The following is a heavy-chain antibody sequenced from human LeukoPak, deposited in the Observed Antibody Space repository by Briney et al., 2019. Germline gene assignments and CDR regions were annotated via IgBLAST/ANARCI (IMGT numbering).Heavy chain of an antibody. CDR1: GFTFSSYS. Sequence: GGSLRLSCAASGFTFSSYSMNWVRQAPGKGLEWVSSISSSSSCIYYADSVKGRFTISRDNAKNSLYPQMNSLRAEDTAVYYCASARAGYSSSWYRVDYWGQGTLVTVSS. V-gene: IGHV3-21*01. CDR3: ASARAGYSSSWYRVDY. J-gene: IGHJ4*02. D-gene: IGHD6-13*01. CDR2: ISSSSSCI.